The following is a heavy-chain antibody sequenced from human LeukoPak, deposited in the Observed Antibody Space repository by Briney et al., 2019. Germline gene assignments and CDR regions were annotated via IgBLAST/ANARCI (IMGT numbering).Heavy chain of an antibody. J-gene: IGHJ3*02. CDR1: GGSISSSNW. Sequence: SETLSLTCAVSGGSISSSNWWSWVRQPPGKGLEWIGEIYHSGSTNYNPSLKSRVTISVDTSKYQFSLKLSSVTAADTAVYYCARDRGADSSGYYYRDAFDIWGQGTMVTVSS. D-gene: IGHD3-22*01. CDR3: ARDRGADSSGYYYRDAFDI. CDR2: IYHSGST. V-gene: IGHV4-4*02.